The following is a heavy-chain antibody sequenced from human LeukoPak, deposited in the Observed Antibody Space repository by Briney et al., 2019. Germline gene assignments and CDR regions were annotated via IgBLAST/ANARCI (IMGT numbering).Heavy chain of an antibody. V-gene: IGHV4-4*07. J-gene: IGHJ4*02. CDR2: IYTSGST. CDR1: GGSISSYY. CDR3: ARSGPQLLWFGELPL. D-gene: IGHD3-10*01. Sequence: SETLSLTCTVSGGSISSYYWSWIRQPAGRGLEWIGRIYTSGSTNYNPSLKSRVTMSVDTSKNQFSLKLSSVTAADTAVYYCARSGPQLLWFGELPLWGQGTLVTVSS.